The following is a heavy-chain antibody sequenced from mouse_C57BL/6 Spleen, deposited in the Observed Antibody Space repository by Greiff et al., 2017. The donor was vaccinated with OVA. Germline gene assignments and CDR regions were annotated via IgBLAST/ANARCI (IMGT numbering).Heavy chain of an antibody. CDR2: IHPNSGST. V-gene: IGHV1-64*01. Sequence: QVQLQQPGAELVKPGASVKLSCKASGYTFTSSWMHWVKQRPGQGLEWIGMIHPNSGSTNYNEKFKSKATLTVDKSSSTAYMQLSSLTSEDSAVYYCARVEGYSNYGDYWGQGTTLTVSS. CDR1: GYTFTSSW. D-gene: IGHD2-5*01. J-gene: IGHJ2*01. CDR3: ARVEGYSNYGDY.